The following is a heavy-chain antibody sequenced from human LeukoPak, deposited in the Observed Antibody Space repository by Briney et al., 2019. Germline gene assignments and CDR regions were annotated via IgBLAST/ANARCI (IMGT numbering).Heavy chain of an antibody. J-gene: IGHJ4*02. D-gene: IGHD2-15*01. V-gene: IGHV1-69*13. CDR3: ATEGYCSGGSCPPNY. CDR1: GGTFSSYA. Sequence: ASVKVSCKASGGTFSSYAISWVRQAPGQGLEWMGGIIPIFGTANCAQKFQGRVTITADESTSTAYMELSSLRSEDTAVYYCATEGYCSGGSCPPNYWGQGTLVTVSS. CDR2: IIPIFGTA.